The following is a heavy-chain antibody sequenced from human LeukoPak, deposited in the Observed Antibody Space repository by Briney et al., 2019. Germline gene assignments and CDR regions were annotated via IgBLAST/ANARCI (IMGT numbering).Heavy chain of an antibody. CDR3: ARESPRVYYFDY. V-gene: IGHV4-59*01. Sequence: SETLSLTCTVSGGSISSYYWSWIRQPPGKGLEWIGYIYYSGSTNYNPSLKSRVTISVDTSKNQFSLKLSSVTAADTAVYYCARESPRVYYFDYWGHGTLVTVSS. J-gene: IGHJ4*01. D-gene: IGHD3-3*01. CDR2: IYYSGST. CDR1: GGSISSYY.